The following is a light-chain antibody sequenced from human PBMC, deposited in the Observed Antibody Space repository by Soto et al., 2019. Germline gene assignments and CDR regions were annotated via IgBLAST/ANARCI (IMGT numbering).Light chain of an antibody. Sequence: EIVLTQSPGTLSLSPGERVTLSCRASQSVGNNYFDWYRQTPGQAPRPLIYGASSRATSIPDRFSDSGSGADFTLTISRLEPEDSAVFYCQEYGSSPPTFGQGTKVEIK. V-gene: IGKV3-20*01. CDR1: QSVGNNY. J-gene: IGKJ1*01. CDR3: QEYGSSPPT. CDR2: GAS.